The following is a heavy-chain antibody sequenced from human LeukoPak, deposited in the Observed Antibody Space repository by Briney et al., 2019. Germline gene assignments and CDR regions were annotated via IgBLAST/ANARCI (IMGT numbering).Heavy chain of an antibody. D-gene: IGHD1-7*01. CDR1: GFTSSDYA. CDR3: ARDYWWNYDY. Sequence: GALRLSCAASGFTSSDYAMHWVRQAPGKGLEWVAVISKDGSDKYYPGSVRGRFTISRDNSKNTIYLQMDSLRAEDTAIYYCARDYWWNYDYWGQGTLVTVSS. V-gene: IGHV3-30-3*01. J-gene: IGHJ4*02. CDR2: ISKDGSDK.